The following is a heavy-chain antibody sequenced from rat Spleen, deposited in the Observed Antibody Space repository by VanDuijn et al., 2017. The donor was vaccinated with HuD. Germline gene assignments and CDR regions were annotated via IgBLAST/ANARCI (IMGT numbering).Heavy chain of an antibody. V-gene: IGHV5-22*01. D-gene: IGHD5-1*01. J-gene: IGHJ2*01. CDR3: ARQNWPYYFDY. CDR1: GFTFSDYY. Sequence: EVQLVESGGGLVQPGRSLKLSCAASGFTFSDYYMAWVRQAPKKGLEWVASINHEGSSTYYRDPVKGRFTISRDNTKSTLYLQMDSLGSEDTATYYCARQNWPYYFDYWGQGVMVTVSS. CDR2: INHEGSST.